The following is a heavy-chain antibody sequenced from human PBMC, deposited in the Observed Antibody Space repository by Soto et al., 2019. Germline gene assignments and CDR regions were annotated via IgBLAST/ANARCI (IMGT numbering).Heavy chain of an antibody. CDR1: GGSFSGYY. CDR2: INHSGST. V-gene: IGHV4-34*01. Sequence: SETLSLTCAVYGGSFSGYYWSWIHQPPGKGLEWIGEINHSGSTNYNPSLKSRVTISVDTSKNQFSLKLSSVTAADTAVYYCARGRTWGYYYYYYMDVWGKGTTVTVSS. D-gene: IGHD7-27*01. J-gene: IGHJ6*03. CDR3: ARGRTWGYYYYYYMDV.